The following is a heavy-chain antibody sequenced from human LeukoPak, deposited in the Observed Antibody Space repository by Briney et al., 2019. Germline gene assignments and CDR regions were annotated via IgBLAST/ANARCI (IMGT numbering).Heavy chain of an antibody. CDR3: TRTSLSGWFDS. V-gene: IGHV3-13*01. CDR1: GFNFSGYD. D-gene: IGHD6-19*01. Sequence: PGGSLRLSCAASGFNFSGYDMPWVRQPPGKGLEWVSTIDIAGDTYYPDSVKGRFTISRQNGKNSLYLQMNSLRAEDTAVYYCTRTSLSGWFDSWGQGTLVTVSS. J-gene: IGHJ5*01. CDR2: IDIAGDT.